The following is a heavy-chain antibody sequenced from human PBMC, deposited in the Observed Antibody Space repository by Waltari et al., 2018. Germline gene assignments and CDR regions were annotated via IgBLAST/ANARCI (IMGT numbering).Heavy chain of an antibody. J-gene: IGHJ3*01. CDR3: ARRADYYDDDGNYQYDAFDL. CDR2: IYYNGAT. V-gene: IGHV4-38-2*02. Sequence: QEQLQESGPGLVQPSQTLSLTCTVSGYFLNTYHYWGWIRQPPGKGLEWFGSIYYNGATYYNSSLGTRVTRSLDTSINQFSLKLASMTAADTAVYYCARRADYYDDDGNYQYDAFDLWGQGKMVSVSS. D-gene: IGHD3-22*01. CDR1: GYFLNTYHY.